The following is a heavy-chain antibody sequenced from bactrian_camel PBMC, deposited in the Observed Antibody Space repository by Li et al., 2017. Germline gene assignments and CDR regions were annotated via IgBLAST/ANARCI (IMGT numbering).Heavy chain of an antibody. Sequence: HVQLVESGGGLMQPGGSLRLSCAASGFTFGDFCMGWFRQDPGKEREGVAGDCTLRGNTYYADSVKGRFTVSLDYAENTLYLQMNSLKFEDMVMYSCATYSSLWTHNYWGQGTQVTVS. CDR3: ATYSSLWTHNY. D-gene: IGHD1*01. CDR1: GFTFGDFC. V-gene: IGHV3S1*01. J-gene: IGHJ4*01. CDR2: DCTLRGNT.